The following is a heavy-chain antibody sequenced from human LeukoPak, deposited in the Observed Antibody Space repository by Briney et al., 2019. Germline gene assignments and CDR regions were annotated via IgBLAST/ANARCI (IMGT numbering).Heavy chain of an antibody. Sequence: GASVKVSCKASGYTFTSYGISWVGQAPGQGLEWMGWICAYNGNTNYAQKLQGRVTMTTDTSTSTAYMELRSLRSDDTAVYYCAIHRAAHGRYYYYYMDVWGKGTTVTVSS. CDR3: AIHRAAHGRYYYYYMDV. J-gene: IGHJ6*03. CDR2: ICAYNGNT. V-gene: IGHV1-18*01. D-gene: IGHD2-15*01. CDR1: GYTFTSYG.